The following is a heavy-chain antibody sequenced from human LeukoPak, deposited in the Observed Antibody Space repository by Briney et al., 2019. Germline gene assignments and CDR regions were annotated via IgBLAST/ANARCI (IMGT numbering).Heavy chain of an antibody. Sequence: SETLSLTCVGSGGSVHRSFWTWVRQPPGKGLEWIGRIYSSGTTDYSPSLKSRLTIAIDTSKNQFSLRLASVTAADTAVYYCGRRPAVDGPIDNWGQGILAAVSS. V-gene: IGHV4-59*02. CDR1: GGSVHRSF. CDR2: IYSSGTT. D-gene: IGHD3/OR15-3a*01. J-gene: IGHJ4*02. CDR3: GRRPAVDGPIDN.